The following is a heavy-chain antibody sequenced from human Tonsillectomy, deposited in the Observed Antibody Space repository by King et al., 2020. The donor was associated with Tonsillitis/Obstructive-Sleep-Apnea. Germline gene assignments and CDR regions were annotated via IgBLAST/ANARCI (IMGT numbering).Heavy chain of an antibody. J-gene: IGHJ3*02. Sequence: QLVQSGAEVKEPGVSLRISCKGSGYSFASYWINWVRQMPGKGLEWMGKIDPSDSYANYSPSFQGHVTFSVDKSISTAHLQWSSLRASDNAMYYCARGGIGYDFAFDIWGQGTMVTVSS. CDR3: ARGGIGYDFAFDI. CDR1: GYSFASYW. CDR2: IDPSDSYA. V-gene: IGHV5-10-1*01. D-gene: IGHD5-12*01.